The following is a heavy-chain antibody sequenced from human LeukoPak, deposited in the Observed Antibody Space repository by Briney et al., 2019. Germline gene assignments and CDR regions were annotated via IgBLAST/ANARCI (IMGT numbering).Heavy chain of an antibody. J-gene: IGHJ4*02. CDR2: IKQDGSEK. V-gene: IGHV3-7*01. CDR1: GGSISSGSYY. D-gene: IGHD3-10*01. CDR3: AREVMDYYGSGSSYYFDY. Sequence: ETLSLTCTVSGGSISSGSYYWSWIRQPAGKGLEWVANIKQDGSEKYYVDSVKGRFTISRDNAKNSLYLQMNSLRAEDTAVYYCAREVMDYYGSGSSYYFDYWGQGTLVTVSS.